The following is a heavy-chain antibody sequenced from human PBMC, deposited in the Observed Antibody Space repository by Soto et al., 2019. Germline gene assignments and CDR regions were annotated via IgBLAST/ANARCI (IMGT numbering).Heavy chain of an antibody. CDR2: IYYSGST. CDR1: GDSISTYY. J-gene: IGHJ4*02. CDR3: AGLEEYFDY. Sequence: PSETLSLTCTVSGDSISTYYWSWIRQPPGKGLEWIGYIYYSGSTNYNPSLKSRVTISVDTSKNQFSLKLSSVTAADKAVYYCAGLEEYFDYWGQGTLVTVS. V-gene: IGHV4-59*01.